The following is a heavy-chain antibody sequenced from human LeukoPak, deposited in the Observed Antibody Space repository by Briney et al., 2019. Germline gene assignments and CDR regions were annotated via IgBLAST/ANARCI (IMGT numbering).Heavy chain of an antibody. D-gene: IGHD3-10*01. V-gene: IGHV1-2*06. Sequence: GASVKVSCKASGYTFTAYYMHWVRRAPGQGLEWMGRINPNSGGTNFAQKFQGRVTVTRDTSISTAYMELSRLRSDDTAVYYCARASYYGSEIDSWGQGTLVTVSS. CDR3: ARASYYGSEIDS. CDR2: INPNSGGT. CDR1: GYTFTAYY. J-gene: IGHJ4*02.